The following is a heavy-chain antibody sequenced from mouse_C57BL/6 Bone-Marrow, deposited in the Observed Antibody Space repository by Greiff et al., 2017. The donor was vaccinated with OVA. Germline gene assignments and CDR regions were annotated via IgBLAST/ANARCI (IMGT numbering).Heavy chain of an antibody. V-gene: IGHV1-55*01. CDR2: IYPGSGRT. CDR1: GYTFTSYW. J-gene: IGHJ4*01. Sequence: VQLQQPGAELVKPGASVKMSCKASGYTFTSYWITWVKQRPGQGLEWIGDIYPGSGRTNYNEKFKSKATLTVDTSSSTAYMQLSSLTSEDSAVYYCARYYGSSYNYAMDYWGQGTSVTVSS. CDR3: ARYYGSSYNYAMDY. D-gene: IGHD1-1*01.